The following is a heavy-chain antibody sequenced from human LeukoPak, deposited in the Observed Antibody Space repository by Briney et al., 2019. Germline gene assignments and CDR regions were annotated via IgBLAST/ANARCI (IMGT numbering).Heavy chain of an antibody. D-gene: IGHD3-9*01. CDR1: GYTFTSYG. CDR3: ARRAPLRYFGAPKKYNWFDP. Sequence: ASVKASCKASGYTFTSYGISWVRQAPGQGLEWMGWINPNSGGTNYAQKFQGRVTMTRDTSISTAYMELSRLRSDDTAVYYCARRAPLRYFGAPKKYNWFDPWGQGTLVTVSS. J-gene: IGHJ5*02. CDR2: INPNSGGT. V-gene: IGHV1-2*02.